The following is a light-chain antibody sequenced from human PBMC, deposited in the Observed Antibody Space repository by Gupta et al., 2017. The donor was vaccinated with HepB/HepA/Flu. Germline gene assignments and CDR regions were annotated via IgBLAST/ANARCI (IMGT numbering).Light chain of an antibody. V-gene: IGLV2-14*01. CDR1: SSDVGGYNY. CDR3: SSYTSSSTPLNV. Sequence: QSALTQPASVPGPPGQPTTISCTGTSSDVGGYNYVSWYQQHPGKAPKLMIYDVSNRPSGVSNRFSGSKSGNTASLTISGLQAEDEADYYCSSYTSSSTPLNVFGTGTKVTVL. J-gene: IGLJ1*01. CDR2: DVS.